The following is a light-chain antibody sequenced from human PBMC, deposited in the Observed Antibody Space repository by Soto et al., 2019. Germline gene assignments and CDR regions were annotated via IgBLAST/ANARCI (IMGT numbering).Light chain of an antibody. CDR1: SSDVGGYNY. Sequence: QSALTQPASVSGSPGQSITISCTGTSSDVGGYNYVSWYQQHLDKAPRLMIYDVSNRPSGVSDRFSGSKSGDTASLTISGLQAEDEADYYCTSFTSRHTYVFGTGTKVTVL. CDR3: TSFTSRHTYV. J-gene: IGLJ1*01. V-gene: IGLV2-14*03. CDR2: DVS.